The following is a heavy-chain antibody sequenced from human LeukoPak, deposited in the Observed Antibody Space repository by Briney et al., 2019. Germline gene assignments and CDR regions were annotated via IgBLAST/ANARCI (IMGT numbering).Heavy chain of an antibody. D-gene: IGHD6-13*01. CDR2: ISSSRIYI. CDR3: VKVRSGAAAVGGD. CDR1: GFPFSGHS. J-gene: IGHJ4*02. V-gene: IGHV3-21*01. Sequence: GGPVTLSCAASGFPFSGHSMNWVPQAPGKGLEGVSSISSSRIYIFYSNSVKGRFTISRDNAKNSLYLQVNSLRADDTAVYYCVKVRSGAAAVGGDWGRGTLVTVSS.